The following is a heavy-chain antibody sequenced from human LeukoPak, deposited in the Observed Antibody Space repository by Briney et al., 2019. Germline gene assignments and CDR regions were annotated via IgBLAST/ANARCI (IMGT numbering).Heavy chain of an antibody. CDR3: ARGVGIAVAGTRYFDL. D-gene: IGHD6-19*01. CDR2: IYYSGST. J-gene: IGHJ2*01. Sequence: SETLSLTCTVSGGSISSYYWSWLRQPPGKGLEWIGYIYYSGSTYYNPSLKSRVTISVDTSKNQFSLKLSSVTAADTAVYYCARGVGIAVAGTRYFDLWGRGTLVTVSS. V-gene: IGHV4-59*01. CDR1: GGSISSYY.